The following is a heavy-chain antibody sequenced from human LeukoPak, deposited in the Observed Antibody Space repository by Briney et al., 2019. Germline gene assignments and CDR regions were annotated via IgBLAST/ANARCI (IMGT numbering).Heavy chain of an antibody. J-gene: IGHJ6*04. CDR1: GFTFSDYY. CDR3: AKSWFWNSYGMDV. V-gene: IGHV3-11*06. Sequence: PGGSLRLSCAASGFTFSDYYMSWIRQAPGKGLEWVSYISSSSSYTNYADSVKGRFTISRDNTKNSLYLQMNSLRAEDTAVYYCAKSWFWNSYGMDVWGKGTTVTVSS. CDR2: ISSSSSYT. D-gene: IGHD1-7*01.